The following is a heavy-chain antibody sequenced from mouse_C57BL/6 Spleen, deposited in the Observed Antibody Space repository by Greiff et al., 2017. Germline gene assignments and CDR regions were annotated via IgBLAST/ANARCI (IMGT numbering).Heavy chain of an antibody. J-gene: IGHJ2*01. CDR1: GYTFTSYW. Sequence: QVQLKQPGTELVKPGASVKLSCKASGYTFTSYWMHWVKQRPGQGLAWIGNINPSNGGTNYNEKFKSKATLTVDKSSSTAYMQLSSLTSEDSAVYYCARSRAAQAWLFDYWGQGTTLTVSS. D-gene: IGHD3-2*02. CDR2: INPSNGGT. CDR3: ARSRAAQAWLFDY. V-gene: IGHV1-53*01.